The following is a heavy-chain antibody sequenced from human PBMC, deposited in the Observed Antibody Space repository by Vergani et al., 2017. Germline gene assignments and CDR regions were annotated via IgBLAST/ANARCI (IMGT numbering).Heavy chain of an antibody. CDR1: GYSFTSYR. V-gene: IGHV5-51*03. CDR2: IYPGESDT. J-gene: IGHJ5*02. D-gene: IGHD1-26*01. Sequence: EVQLVQSGAEVQKPGESLKLSCKGSGYSFTSYRIGWVRQLPGKGLEWLGLIYPGESDTRYSPSFQGLVTISADKSISTAYLQWSSLKASDTAIYYCARGGAGIVNWFDPWSQGTLVTVSS. CDR3: ARGGAGIVNWFDP.